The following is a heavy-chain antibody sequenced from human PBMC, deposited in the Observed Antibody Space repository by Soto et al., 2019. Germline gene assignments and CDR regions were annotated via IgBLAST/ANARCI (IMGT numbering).Heavy chain of an antibody. CDR1: GGSISSSSYY. Sequence: SETLSLTCTVSGGSISSSSYYWGWIRQPPGKGLEWIGSIYYSGSTYYNPSLKSRVTISVDTSKNQFSLKLSSVTAADTAVYYCARHLDSSDWSNFIDYWGQGTLVTVSS. CDR2: IYYSGST. D-gene: IGHD6-19*01. V-gene: IGHV4-39*01. J-gene: IGHJ4*02. CDR3: ARHLDSSDWSNFIDY.